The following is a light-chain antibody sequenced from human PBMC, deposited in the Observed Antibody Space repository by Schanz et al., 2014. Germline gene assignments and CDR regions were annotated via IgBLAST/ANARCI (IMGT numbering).Light chain of an antibody. J-gene: IGKJ1*01. V-gene: IGKV3-20*01. CDR3: QHYSLSPL. CDR1: QSVSSY. Sequence: EIVLTQSPATLSLSPGERATLSCRASQSVSSYLAWYQQKPGLAPRLLIYGASTRATGIPARFSGSGSGTDFTLTISRLEPEDFAVYYCQHYSLSPLFGQGTKVDI. CDR2: GAS.